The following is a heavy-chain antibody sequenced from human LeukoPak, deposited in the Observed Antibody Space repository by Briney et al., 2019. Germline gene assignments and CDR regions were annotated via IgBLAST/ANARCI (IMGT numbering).Heavy chain of an antibody. D-gene: IGHD5-24*01. CDR3: ARNPPRVDAFDI. CDR2: IYYSGST. CDR1: GGSISSSSYY. J-gene: IGHJ3*02. V-gene: IGHV4-39*07. Sequence: PSETLSLTCTVSGGSISSSSYYWGWIRQPPGKGLEWIGSIYYSGSTYYNPSLKSRVTISVDTSKNQFSLKLSSVTAADTAVYYCARNPPRVDAFDIWGQGTMVTVSS.